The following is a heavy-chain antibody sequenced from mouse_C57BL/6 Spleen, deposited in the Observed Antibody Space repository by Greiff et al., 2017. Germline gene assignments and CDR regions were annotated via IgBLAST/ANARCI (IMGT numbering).Heavy chain of an antibody. D-gene: IGHD2-1*01. CDR2: IWTGGGR. J-gene: IGHJ4*01. CDR3: ARPYGNYYAMDY. V-gene: IGHV2-9-1*01. CDR1: GFSLTSYA. Sequence: QVQLQQSGPGLVAPSQSLSITCTVSGFSLTSYAISWVRQPPGKGLEWLGVIWTGGGRNYNSALKSRLSISTDNSKSQVFLKMNSLQTDETARYYCARPYGNYYAMDYWGKGTSVTVSS.